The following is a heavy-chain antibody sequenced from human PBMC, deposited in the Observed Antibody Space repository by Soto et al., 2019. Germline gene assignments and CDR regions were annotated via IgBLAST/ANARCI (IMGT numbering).Heavy chain of an antibody. CDR1: TYTFTNYD. V-gene: IGHV1-8*01. J-gene: IGHJ4*02. CDR3: AKGPRNWGVDY. CDR2: MNPTNGNT. D-gene: IGHD7-27*01. Sequence: QVQLVQSGAEVKKPGASVKVSCKASTYTFTNYDINWFRQATGQGLEWMGWMNPTNGNTGYAQNFQGRVTMTRSTSIATAYRELSSLRSEDTAVDYCAKGPRNWGVDYWGQGTLVTVSS.